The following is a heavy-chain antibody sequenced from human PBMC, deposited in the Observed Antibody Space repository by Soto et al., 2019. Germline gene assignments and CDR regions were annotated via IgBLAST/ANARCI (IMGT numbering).Heavy chain of an antibody. CDR1: GFTFSSYA. D-gene: IGHD5-12*01. J-gene: IGHJ5*02. V-gene: IGHV3-23*01. CDR2: ISGSGGST. CDR3: LPAGGVATVP. Sequence: EVQLLESGGGLVQPGGSLRLSCAASGFTFSSYAMSWVRQAPGKGLEWVSAISGSGGSTYYADSVKGRFTISRDNSKNTLYLKMNSLRAADTAVYYCLPAGGVATVPWGQGTLVTVSS.